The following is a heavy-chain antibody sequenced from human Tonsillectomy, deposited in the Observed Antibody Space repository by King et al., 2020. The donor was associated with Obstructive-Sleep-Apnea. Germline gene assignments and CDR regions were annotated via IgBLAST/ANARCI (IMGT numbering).Heavy chain of an antibody. V-gene: IGHV3-23*04. J-gene: IGHJ5*02. CDR3: AKDQGRYFVGWFDP. CDR1: GFTFSNYA. D-gene: IGHD3-9*01. Sequence: EVQLVESGGGLVQPGGSLRLSCAASGFTFSNYAMTWVRQAPGKGLEWVSAISGSGETTYYADSVKGRFTISRDNSKNTLFLQMNSLRAEDTAEYYCAKDQGRYFVGWFDPWGQGSLVTVSS. CDR2: ISGSGETT.